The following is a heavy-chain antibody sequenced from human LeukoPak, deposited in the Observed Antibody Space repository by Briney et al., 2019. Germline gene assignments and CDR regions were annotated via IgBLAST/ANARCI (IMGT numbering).Heavy chain of an antibody. J-gene: IGHJ5*02. V-gene: IGHV4-59*01. D-gene: IGHD4-17*01. Sequence: KPRETLSLTCTVSGCPISSYYWTWVRQPPGKGLEWVEYIYYSGSTNYNPSLKSRVTISVDTSKNQFSLKLSSVTAADTAVYYCAREATVTTWIRVVAWSPGRLVTLSS. CDR1: GCPISSYY. CDR2: IYYSGST. CDR3: AREATVTTWIRVVA.